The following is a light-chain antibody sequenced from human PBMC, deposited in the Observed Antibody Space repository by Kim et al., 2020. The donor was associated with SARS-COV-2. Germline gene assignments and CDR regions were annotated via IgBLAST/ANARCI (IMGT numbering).Light chain of an antibody. CDR3: QQYYSDWT. CDR1: QSISSW. J-gene: IGKJ1*01. CDR2: KAS. Sequence: DVQMTQSPSTLSASVGDRVTITCRASQSISSWLAWYQQKPGKAPKLLIYKASSLESGVPSRFSGSGSGTEFTLTISSLQAEDFATYFCQQYYSDWTFGQGTTVDIK. V-gene: IGKV1-5*03.